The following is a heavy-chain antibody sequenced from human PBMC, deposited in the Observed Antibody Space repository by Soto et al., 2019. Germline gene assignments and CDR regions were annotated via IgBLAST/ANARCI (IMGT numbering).Heavy chain of an antibody. D-gene: IGHD4-17*01. CDR1: GFTFSSYW. Sequence: GGSLRLSCAASGFTFSSYWMSWVRQAPGKGLEWVANIKQDGSEKYYVDSVKGRFTISRDNAKNSLYLQMNSLRAEDTAVYYCAREVRRDYGGPLDYWGQGTLVTVSS. CDR3: AREVRRDYGGPLDY. V-gene: IGHV3-7*01. CDR2: IKQDGSEK. J-gene: IGHJ4*02.